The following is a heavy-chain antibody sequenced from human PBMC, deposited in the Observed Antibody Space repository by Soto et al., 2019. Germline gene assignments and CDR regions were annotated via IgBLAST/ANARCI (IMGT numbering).Heavy chain of an antibody. CDR1: GFTFSSYA. D-gene: IGHD4-17*01. CDR2: ISYDGSNK. Sequence: QVQLVESGGGVVQPGRSLRLSCAASGFTFSSYAMHWVRQAPGKGLERVAVISYDGSNKYYADSVKGRFTISRDNSKNTLYLQMNSLRAEDTAVYYCARAFGNDYGHDAFDIWGQGTMVTVSS. J-gene: IGHJ3*02. CDR3: ARAFGNDYGHDAFDI. V-gene: IGHV3-30-3*01.